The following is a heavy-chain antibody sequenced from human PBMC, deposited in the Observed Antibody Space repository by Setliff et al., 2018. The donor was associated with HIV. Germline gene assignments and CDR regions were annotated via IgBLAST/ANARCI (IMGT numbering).Heavy chain of an antibody. V-gene: IGHV4-34*01. CDR3: ARGLTAPAAAGS. CDR1: GASFSGYY. D-gene: IGHD6-13*01. J-gene: IGHJ5*02. CDR2: ISLSGST. Sequence: SETLSLTCAVYGASFSGYYWSWIRQPPGKGLEWIGSISLSGSTYYNPSLQSRVTISIDMSKNHFSLNLKSVTAAGTAIYYCARGLTAPAAAGSWGQGMLVTVSS.